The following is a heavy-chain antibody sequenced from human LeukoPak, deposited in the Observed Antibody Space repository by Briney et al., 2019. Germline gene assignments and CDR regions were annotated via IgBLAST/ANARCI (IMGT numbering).Heavy chain of an antibody. D-gene: IGHD4-17*01. CDR3: ARALRTGQGDYVPVL. CDR2: IYPGDSDT. J-gene: IGHJ4*02. CDR1: GYSFTSYW. V-gene: IGHV5-51*01. Sequence: GESLKISCKGSGYSFTSYWIGWVRQMPGKGLEWMGIIYPGDSDTRYSPSFQGQVTISADKSISTAYLQWSSLKASDTAMYYCARALRTGQGDYVPVLWGQGTLVIVSS.